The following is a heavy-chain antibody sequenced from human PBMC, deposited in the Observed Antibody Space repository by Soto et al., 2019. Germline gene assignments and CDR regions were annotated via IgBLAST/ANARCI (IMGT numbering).Heavy chain of an antibody. J-gene: IGHJ5*02. V-gene: IGHV4-30-2*01. Sequence: PSETLSLPCTVSGGSINSGDYCWTWIRQPPGKGLEWIGYIYHTGTTYYNPSLTSRATISVETSKNQFSMKLTSVTASDTAVYYCARSYYDSTGFAVDPWGQGTLVTVSS. CDR1: GGSINSGDYC. CDR2: IYHTGTT. CDR3: ARSYYDSTGFAVDP. D-gene: IGHD3-22*01.